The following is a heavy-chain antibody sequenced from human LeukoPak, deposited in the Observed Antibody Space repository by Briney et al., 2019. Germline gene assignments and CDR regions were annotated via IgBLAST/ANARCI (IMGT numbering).Heavy chain of an antibody. J-gene: IGHJ5*02. CDR3: ARGPLIPWFGESDWFDP. CDR1: GFSFSVDS. CDR2: ISSGSNSI. Sequence: PGGSLRLSCAASGFSFSVDSMNWVRQAPGKGLEWVASISSGSNSIFYADSVKGRFTTSRDNAKNSLYLQMTRLRAEDTAVYYRARGPLIPWFGESDWFDPWGQGTLVTVTS. D-gene: IGHD3-10*01. V-gene: IGHV3-21*06.